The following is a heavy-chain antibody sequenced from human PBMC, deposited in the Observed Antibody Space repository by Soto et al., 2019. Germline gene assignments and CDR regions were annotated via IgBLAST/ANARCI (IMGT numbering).Heavy chain of an antibody. D-gene: IGHD6-6*01. CDR3: AKEPVYSSSSSPLGNWFDP. J-gene: IGHJ5*02. CDR2: ISWNSGSI. V-gene: IGHV3-9*01. CDR1: GFTFDDYA. Sequence: GGSLRLSCAASGFTFDDYAMHWVRQARGKGLEWVSGISWNSGSIGYADSVKGRFTISRDNAKNSLYLQMNSLRAEDTALYYCAKEPVYSSSSSPLGNWFDPWGQGTLVTVSS.